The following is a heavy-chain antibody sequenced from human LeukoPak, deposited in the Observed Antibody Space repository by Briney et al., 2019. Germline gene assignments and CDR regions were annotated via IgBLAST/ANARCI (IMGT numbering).Heavy chain of an antibody. J-gene: IGHJ4*02. Sequence: SSETLSLTCTVSGGSISSYYWSWIRQPPGKGLEWIGYIYYSGSTNYNPSLKSRVTISVDTSKNQFSLKLSSVTAADTAVYYCARVGEVYDYVWGSYRYTAFDYWGQGTLVTVSS. CDR3: ARVGEVYDYVWGSYRYTAFDY. CDR2: IYYSGST. CDR1: GGSISSYY. V-gene: IGHV4-59*01. D-gene: IGHD3-16*02.